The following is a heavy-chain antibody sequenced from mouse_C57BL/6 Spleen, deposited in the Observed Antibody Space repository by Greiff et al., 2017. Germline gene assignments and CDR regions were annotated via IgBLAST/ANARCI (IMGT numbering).Heavy chain of an antibody. V-gene: IGHV1-64*01. Sequence: QVQLQQPGAELVKPGASVTLSCKASGYTFTSYWMHWVKQRPGQGLAWIGMIHTNSGSTNYNEQFKSKATLTVDKSSSTAYMQLSSLTSEDSAVYYCARVGYGNYGGYFDYWGQGTTLTVSS. J-gene: IGHJ2*01. D-gene: IGHD2-10*02. CDR2: IHTNSGST. CDR3: ARVGYGNYGGYFDY. CDR1: GYTFTSYW.